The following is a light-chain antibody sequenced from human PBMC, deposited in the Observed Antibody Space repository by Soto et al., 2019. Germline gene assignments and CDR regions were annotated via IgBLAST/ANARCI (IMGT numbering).Light chain of an antibody. CDR1: QSISSY. V-gene: IGKV3-15*01. CDR3: QQYSEWPSIT. CDR2: GVS. J-gene: IGKJ5*01. Sequence: EIVMTQSPETLSVSAGERATLSCRATQSISSYLAWYQLKPGQAPRLLIYGVSTRATGIPARFSGSGSGTEFTLTISSLQSEDVAVDYCQQYSEWPSITFGQGTRLAIK.